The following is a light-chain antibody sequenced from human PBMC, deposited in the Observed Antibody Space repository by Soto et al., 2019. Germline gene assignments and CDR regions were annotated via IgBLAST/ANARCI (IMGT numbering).Light chain of an antibody. J-gene: IGLJ2*01. CDR2: DVS. CDR1: NSDIGGYNY. V-gene: IGLV2-14*03. Sequence: QSALTQPASVSGSPGQSITISCTGTNSDIGGYNYVSWYQQHPGKAPKLMIYDVSNRPSGVSYRFSGSKSGNTASLTISGLQAEDEADYYCSSHTSRSTLGVFGGGTKLTV. CDR3: SSHTSRSTLGV.